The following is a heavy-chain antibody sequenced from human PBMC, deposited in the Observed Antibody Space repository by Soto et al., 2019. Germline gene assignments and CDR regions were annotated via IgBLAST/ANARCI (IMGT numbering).Heavy chain of an antibody. V-gene: IGHV3-30-3*01. Sequence: QVQLVESGGGVVQPGRSLRLSCAASGFTVSSYGLHWVRQPPGKGLEWLAFISYDGSDKFYADSVKGRFTISRDSSKNTLYLQLNSLRAEDTAVYYCARVLGGLPNVDFRVQGTLVTVSS. J-gene: IGHJ4*02. D-gene: IGHD2-15*01. CDR2: ISYDGSDK. CDR3: ARVLGGLPNVDF. CDR1: GFTVSSYG.